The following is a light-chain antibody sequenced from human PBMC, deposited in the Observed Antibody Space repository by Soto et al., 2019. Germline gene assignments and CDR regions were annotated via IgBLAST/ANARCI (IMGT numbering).Light chain of an antibody. CDR3: EEYNSYSKT. CDR1: QSISSW. CDR2: DAS. V-gene: IGKV1-5*01. Sequence: DIQMTQSPSTLSASVGDRVTITCRASQSISSWLAWYQQKPGKAPKLLIYDASSLESGVPSRFSGSGSGTEFTLTISSLQPDDFATYDCEEYNSYSKTFGQGTKVE. J-gene: IGKJ1*01.